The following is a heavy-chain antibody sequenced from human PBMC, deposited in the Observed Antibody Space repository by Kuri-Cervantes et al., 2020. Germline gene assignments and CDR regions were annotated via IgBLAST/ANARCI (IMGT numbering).Heavy chain of an antibody. Sequence: ASVKVSCKASGYTFTSYYMHWVRQAPGQGLEWMGIINPSGGSTNYAQKFQGWVTMTRDTSISTAYMELSRLRSDDTAVYYCAREPVWGSYRINAFDIWGQGTMVTVSS. J-gene: IGHJ3*02. D-gene: IGHD3-16*02. V-gene: IGHV1-2*04. CDR1: GYTFTSYY. CDR3: AREPVWGSYRINAFDI. CDR2: INPSGGST.